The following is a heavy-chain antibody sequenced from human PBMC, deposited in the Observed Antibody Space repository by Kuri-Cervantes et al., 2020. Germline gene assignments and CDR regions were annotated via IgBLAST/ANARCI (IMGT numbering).Heavy chain of an antibody. Sequence: ASVKVSCKASGYTFTSYYMHWVRQAPGQGLEWMGIINPSGGSTSYAQKFQGRVTMTRDTSTSTVYMELRSLRSDDTAVYYCARVGTDETYYYYYMDVWGKGTTVTVSS. CDR2: INPSGGST. D-gene: IGHD2-21*02. CDR3: ARVGTDETYYYYYMDV. V-gene: IGHV1-46*01. J-gene: IGHJ6*03. CDR1: GYTFTSYY.